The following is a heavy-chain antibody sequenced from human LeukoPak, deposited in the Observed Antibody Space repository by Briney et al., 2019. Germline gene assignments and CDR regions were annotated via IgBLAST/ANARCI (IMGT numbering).Heavy chain of an antibody. J-gene: IGHJ4*02. CDR2: IYTSGST. CDR3: ATYTTTTGGLDY. Sequence: SETLSLTCTVSGGSISNYYWTWIRQPAGRGLEWIGHIYTSGSTNYNPSLKSRVTMSVDTSKNQFSLSLTSVTAADAAVYYCATYTTTTGGLDYWGQGTLVTVSS. D-gene: IGHD2-8*02. V-gene: IGHV4-4*07. CDR1: GGSISNYY.